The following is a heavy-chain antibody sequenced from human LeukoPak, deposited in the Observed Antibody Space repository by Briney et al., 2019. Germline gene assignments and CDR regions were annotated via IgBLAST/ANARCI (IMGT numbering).Heavy chain of an antibody. CDR3: ARDHTVTTYWYFDL. CDR1: GGSISSYY. D-gene: IGHD4-17*01. V-gene: IGHV4-4*07. J-gene: IGHJ2*01. CDR2: IYTSGST. Sequence: PSETLSLTCTVSGGSISSYYWSWIRQPAGKGLEWIGRIYTSGSTNYNPSLKSRVTISVDTSKNQFSLKLSAVTATDTAVYYCARDHTVTTYWYFDLWGRGTLVTVSS.